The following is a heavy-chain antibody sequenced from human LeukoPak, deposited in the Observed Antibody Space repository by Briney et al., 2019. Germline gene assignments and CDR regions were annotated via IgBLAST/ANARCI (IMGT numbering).Heavy chain of an antibody. V-gene: IGHV1-69*06. CDR3: ARASSDDTAMATPFAY. J-gene: IGHJ4*02. CDR2: IIPIFGTA. Sequence: SVKVSCXASGGTFSSYAISWVRLAPGQGLEWMGRIIPIFGTANYVQKFQGRVTITADKSTSTAFMELSSLRSEDTAIYYCARASSDDTAMATPFAYWGQGTLVTVSS. D-gene: IGHD5-18*01. CDR1: GGTFSSYA.